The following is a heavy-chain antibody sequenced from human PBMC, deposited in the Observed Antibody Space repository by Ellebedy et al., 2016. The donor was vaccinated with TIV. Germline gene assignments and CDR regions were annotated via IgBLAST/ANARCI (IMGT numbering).Heavy chain of an antibody. V-gene: IGHV3-9*01. J-gene: IGHJ4*02. CDR2: ISWNSGSI. D-gene: IGHD6-19*01. Sequence: SLKISXAASGFTFDDYAMHWVRQAPGKGLEWVSGISWNSGSIGYADSVKGRFTISRDNAKNSLYLQMNSLRAEDTAVYYCASTRGQWLATLDYWGQGTLVTVSS. CDR3: ASTRGQWLATLDY. CDR1: GFTFDDYA.